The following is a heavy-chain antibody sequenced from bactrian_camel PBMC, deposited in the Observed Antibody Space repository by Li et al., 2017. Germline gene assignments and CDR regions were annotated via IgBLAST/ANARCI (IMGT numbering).Heavy chain of an antibody. J-gene: IGHJ6*01. Sequence: QVQLVESGGGSVQAGGSLRLSCAASGYTYSSYCMAWFRQAPGKEREGVAVLDNVGSTGYSDSVKGRFTISKDNTKNILYLQMNSLVPEDTAMYYCAVDQPCNACRGSHCPYPSSYGFWGQGTQVTVS. D-gene: IGHD1*01. V-gene: IGHV3S1*01. CDR2: LDNVGSTG. CDR3: AVDQPCNACRGSHCPYPSSYGF. CDR1: GYTYSSYC.